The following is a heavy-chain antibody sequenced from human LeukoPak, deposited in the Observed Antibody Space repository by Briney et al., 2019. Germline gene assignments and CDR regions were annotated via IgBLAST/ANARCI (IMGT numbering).Heavy chain of an antibody. D-gene: IGHD2-15*01. Sequence: TGGSLRLSCVASGFTFSNYAMSWVRQAPGKGLELVSGIYGSDDKTVYGDAVKGRFTISRDNSKNTLYLQMNSLRADDTAVSYCAKTQGYYDAWGQGALVTVSS. CDR3: AKTQGYYDA. CDR1: GFTFSNYA. J-gene: IGHJ5*02. CDR2: IYGSDDKT. V-gene: IGHV3-23*01.